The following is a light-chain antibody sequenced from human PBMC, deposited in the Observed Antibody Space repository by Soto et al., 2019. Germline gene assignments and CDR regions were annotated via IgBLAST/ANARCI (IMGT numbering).Light chain of an antibody. CDR2: SAS. Sequence: IQMTQSPSSVSASVGDRVTITCRASQPISSWLAWYQQKPGQPPNLLIYSASTLRSGVPSRFSGSESGTLFTLTITNLQPEDFATYYCQQASSFPLTFGRGTKVEV. J-gene: IGKJ4*01. V-gene: IGKV1-12*01. CDR1: QPISSW. CDR3: QQASSFPLT.